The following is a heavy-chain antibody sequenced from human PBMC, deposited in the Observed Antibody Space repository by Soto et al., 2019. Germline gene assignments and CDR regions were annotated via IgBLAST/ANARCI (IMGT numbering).Heavy chain of an antibody. Sequence: SETLSLTCAVYGGSFSGYYWSWIRQPPGKGLEWIGEINHSGSTNYNPSLKSRVTISVDTSKNQFSLKLSSVTAADTAVYYCARVESNCSSTSCYKPNFDYWGQGTLVTVSS. CDR2: INHSGST. CDR1: GGSFSGYY. CDR3: ARVESNCSSTSCYKPNFDY. V-gene: IGHV4-34*01. D-gene: IGHD2-2*01. J-gene: IGHJ4*02.